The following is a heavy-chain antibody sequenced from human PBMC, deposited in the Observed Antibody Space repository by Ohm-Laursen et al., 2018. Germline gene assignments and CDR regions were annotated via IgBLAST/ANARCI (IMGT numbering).Heavy chain of an antibody. J-gene: IGHJ4*02. Sequence: GTLSLTCTVSGGSISNGGYYWSWIRQPPGKGLEWIGYIYYSGSTNYNPSLKSRVTISVDTSKNQFSLKLSSVTAADTAVYYCARVDSSAEDFDYWGQGTLVTVSS. V-gene: IGHV4-61*08. D-gene: IGHD3-22*01. CDR2: IYYSGST. CDR1: GGSISNGGYY. CDR3: ARVDSSAEDFDY.